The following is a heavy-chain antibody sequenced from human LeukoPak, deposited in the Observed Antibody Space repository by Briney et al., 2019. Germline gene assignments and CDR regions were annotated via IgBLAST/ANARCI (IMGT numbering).Heavy chain of an antibody. D-gene: IGHD6-19*01. V-gene: IGHV4-59*01. CDR1: GGSISNYY. Sequence: MPSETLSLTCPVSGGSISNYYWTWIRQPPGKGLEWIAHIYYSGTTNYNPSLKSRVTISVDTSKNQFSLKLSSVTAADTAVYYCARVLSSGWAGFDYWGQGALVTVSS. J-gene: IGHJ4*02. CDR3: ARVLSSGWAGFDY. CDR2: IYYSGTT.